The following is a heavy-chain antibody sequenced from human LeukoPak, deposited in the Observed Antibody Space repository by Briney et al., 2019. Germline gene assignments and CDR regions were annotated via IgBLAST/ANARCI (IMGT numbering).Heavy chain of an antibody. CDR1: GFTFSSYS. D-gene: IGHD3-3*01. J-gene: IGHJ4*02. CDR2: INYDGSST. Sequence: GGSLRLSWAASGFTFSSYSMNWVRQAPGKGLVWVSHINYDGSSTTYADFVKGRFTISRDNGKNTLYLQMNSLRAEDTAVYYCSTPWSYWGQGTLVTVSS. CDR3: STPWSY. V-gene: IGHV3-74*01.